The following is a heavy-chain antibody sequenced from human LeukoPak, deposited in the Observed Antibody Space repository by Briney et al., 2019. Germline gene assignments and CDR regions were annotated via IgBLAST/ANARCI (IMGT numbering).Heavy chain of an antibody. CDR1: GFTVTNYA. Sequence: GASLRLSCAASGFTVTNYAMYWVRQAPGKGLEWLSGISGRDDSTYYADSVKGRFTISGDTSKNTLFLPMISLRAEDTAVYYCAKWGDYDILAGYYDLDYWGQGTLVTVSS. CDR2: ISGRDDST. V-gene: IGHV3-23*01. J-gene: IGHJ4*02. CDR3: AKWGDYDILAGYYDLDY. D-gene: IGHD3-9*01.